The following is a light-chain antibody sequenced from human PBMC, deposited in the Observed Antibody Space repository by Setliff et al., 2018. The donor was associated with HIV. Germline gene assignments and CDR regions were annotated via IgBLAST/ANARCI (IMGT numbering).Light chain of an antibody. CDR1: TGAVTSGHY. CDR3: FLSYSGARRV. J-gene: IGLJ3*02. CDR2: DTS. V-gene: IGLV7-46*01. Sequence: QAVVTQEPLLTVSPGGTVTLTCGSSTGAVTSGHYPYWFQQKPGQAPRTLIYDTSNKHSWTPARFSGSLLGGKTALTLSGAQPEDEAAYYCFLSYSGARRVFGGGTKVTVL.